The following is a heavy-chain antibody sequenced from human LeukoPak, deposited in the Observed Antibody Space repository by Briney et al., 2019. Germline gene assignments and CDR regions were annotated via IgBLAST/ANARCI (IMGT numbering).Heavy chain of an antibody. CDR2: ISGSGGTT. J-gene: IGHJ5*02. D-gene: IGHD4-17*01. CDR1: GFTFSSSG. Sequence: GGSLRLSCAASGFTFSSSGMHWVRQAPGKGLEWVSSISGSGGTTYYADSVKGRFTISRDNSKNTLYLQMNSLRAEDTAVYYCAKADYGDQNGNYNWFDPWGQGTLVTVSS. CDR3: AKADYGDQNGNYNWFDP. V-gene: IGHV3-23*01.